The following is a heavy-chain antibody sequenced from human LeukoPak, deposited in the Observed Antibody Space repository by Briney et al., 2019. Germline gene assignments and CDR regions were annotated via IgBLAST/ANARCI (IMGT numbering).Heavy chain of an antibody. CDR1: GFTFSSYG. J-gene: IGHJ5*02. D-gene: IGHD4-17*01. Sequence: GRSLRLSCAASGFTFSSYGMHWVRQAPGKGLEWVAVISYDGSNKYYADSVKGRFTISRDNSKNTLYLQMNSLRAEDTAVYYCAKDDQHYGDYPGWFDPWGQGTVLSVSS. V-gene: IGHV3-30*18. CDR2: ISYDGSNK. CDR3: AKDDQHYGDYPGWFDP.